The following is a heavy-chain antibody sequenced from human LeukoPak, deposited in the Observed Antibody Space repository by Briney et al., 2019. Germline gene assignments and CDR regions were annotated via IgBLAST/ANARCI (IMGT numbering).Heavy chain of an antibody. CDR1: GFPFNSFW. CDR3: ARGGVNPVDH. CDR2: MDEYSTTI. Sequence: GGSLRLSCAASGFPFNSFWMHWVRQAPGKGLVWVSDMDEYSTTIRYADSVKGRFTISRDNAKSILYLQMNNLRAEDTAMYFCARGGVNPVDHWGQGTLVTVSS. J-gene: IGHJ4*02. V-gene: IGHV3-74*01. D-gene: IGHD1-14*01.